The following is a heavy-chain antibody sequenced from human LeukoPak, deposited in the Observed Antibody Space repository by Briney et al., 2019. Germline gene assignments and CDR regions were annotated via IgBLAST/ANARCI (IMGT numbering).Heavy chain of an antibody. Sequence: SETLSLTCTVSGGSISSYSWSWIRQPPGKGLEWIGNIYYSGSTKYNPSLKSRVTISVDTSKNQFSLKLSSVTAADTAVYYCARFHFTYYYDSSGYFDAFDIWGQGTMVTVSS. CDR3: ARFHFTYYYDSSGYFDAFDI. D-gene: IGHD3-22*01. CDR1: GGSISSYS. V-gene: IGHV4-59*08. J-gene: IGHJ3*02. CDR2: IYYSGST.